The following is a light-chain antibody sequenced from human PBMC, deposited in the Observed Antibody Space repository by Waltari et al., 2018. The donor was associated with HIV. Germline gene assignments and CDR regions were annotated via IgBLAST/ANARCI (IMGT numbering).Light chain of an antibody. V-gene: IGKV1-8*01. CDR3: QQYYSYPRT. Sequence: AIRMTQSPSSFSASTGDSVTITCRASQGISSYLAWYQQKPGKAPKLLIFSASTLQSGVPSRFSGSVSGTDFTLTISCLQSEDFATYYCQQYYSYPRTFGQGTKLEI. CDR1: QGISSY. CDR2: SAS. J-gene: IGKJ2*01.